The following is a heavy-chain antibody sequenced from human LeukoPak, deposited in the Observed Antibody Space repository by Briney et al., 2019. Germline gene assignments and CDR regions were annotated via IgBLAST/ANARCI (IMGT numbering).Heavy chain of an antibody. CDR3: TTLGHMVRGVIAVDY. J-gene: IGHJ4*02. D-gene: IGHD3-10*01. Sequence: PGGSLRLSCAASGFTFSSYSMNWVRQAPGKGLEWVGRIKSKTDGGTTDYAAPVKGRFTISRDDSKNTLYLQMNSLKTEDTAVYYCTTLGHMVRGVIAVDYWGQGTLVTVSS. CDR2: IKSKTDGGTT. CDR1: GFTFSSYS. V-gene: IGHV3-15*07.